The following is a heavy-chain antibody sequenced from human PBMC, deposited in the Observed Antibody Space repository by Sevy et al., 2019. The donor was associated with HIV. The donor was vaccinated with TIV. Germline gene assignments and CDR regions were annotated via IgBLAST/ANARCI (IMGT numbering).Heavy chain of an antibody. Sequence: SETLSLTCTVSGGSISSGDYYWSWIRQPPGKGLEWIGYIYYSGSTYYNPSLKSRVTISVDTSKNQFSLKLSSVTAADTAVYYFARFRGVLLWFGELSHNYGMDVWGQGTTVTVSS. J-gene: IGHJ6*02. CDR2: IYYSGST. D-gene: IGHD3-10*01. V-gene: IGHV4-30-4*01. CDR3: ARFRGVLLWFGELSHNYGMDV. CDR1: GGSISSGDYY.